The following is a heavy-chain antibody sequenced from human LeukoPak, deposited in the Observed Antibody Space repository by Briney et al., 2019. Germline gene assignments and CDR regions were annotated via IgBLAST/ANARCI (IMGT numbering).Heavy chain of an antibody. CDR1: EYTLTELS. J-gene: IGHJ3*02. V-gene: IGHV1-24*01. CDR2: FDPEDGET. Sequence: ASVKVPCKVSEYTLTELSMHWVRQAPAKGLEWMGDFDPEDGETIYAQKFQGRVTMTEDTSTDTAYMELSSLRSEDTAVYYCATTSYSGYEFDAFDIWGQGTMVTVSS. D-gene: IGHD5-12*01. CDR3: ATTSYSGYEFDAFDI.